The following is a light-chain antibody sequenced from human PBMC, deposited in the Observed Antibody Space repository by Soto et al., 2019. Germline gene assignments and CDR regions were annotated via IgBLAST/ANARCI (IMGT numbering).Light chain of an antibody. CDR2: TAS. CDR3: QHYGNSVN. J-gene: IGKJ4*01. V-gene: IGKV3-20*01. CDR1: QTMRSSH. Sequence: EIVLTQSPATLSLSPGYRATLSCRASQTMRSSHLAWYQQKPGQAPRLLIYTASTRTFDVPDRFSGSGSGTDFTLTITRLQPEDFAVYYCQHYGNSVNFGGGTRVEIK.